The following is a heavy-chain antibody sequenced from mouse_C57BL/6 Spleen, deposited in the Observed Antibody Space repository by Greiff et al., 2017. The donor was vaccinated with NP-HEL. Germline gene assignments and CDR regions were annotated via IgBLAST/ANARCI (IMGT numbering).Heavy chain of an antibody. D-gene: IGHD1-1*01. CDR1: GYTFTSYW. V-gene: IGHV1-50*01. CDR3: AGYYGSSDVHYFDY. J-gene: IGHJ2*01. CDR2: IDPSDSYT. Sequence: QVQLQQPGAELVKPGASVKLSCKASGYTFTSYWMQWVKQRPGQGLEWIGEIDPSDSYTNYNQKFKGKATLPVDTSSSTAYMQLSSLTSEDSAVYYCAGYYGSSDVHYFDYWGQGTTLTVSS.